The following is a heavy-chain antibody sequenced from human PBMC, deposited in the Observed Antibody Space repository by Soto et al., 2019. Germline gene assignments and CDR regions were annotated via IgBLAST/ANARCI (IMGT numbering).Heavy chain of an antibody. V-gene: IGHV4-30-4*01. Sequence: SETLSLTCTVSGGSISSGDYYWSWIRQPPGKGLEWIGYIYYSGSTYYNLSLKSRVTISVDTSKNQFSLKLSSVTAADTAVYYCARENPVDGMDVWGQGTTVTVSS. J-gene: IGHJ6*02. CDR2: IYYSGST. CDR3: ARENPVDGMDV. CDR1: GGSISSGDYY.